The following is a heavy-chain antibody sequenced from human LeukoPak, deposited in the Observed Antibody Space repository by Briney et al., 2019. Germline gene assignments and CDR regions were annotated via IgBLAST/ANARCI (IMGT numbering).Heavy chain of an antibody. V-gene: IGHV4-30-4*08. J-gene: IGHJ3*02. D-gene: IGHD2-2*01. Sequence: SETLSLTCTVSGGSISSGDYYWSWIRQPPGKGLEWIGYIYYSGSTYYNPSLKSRVTISVDSSKNQFSLKLSSVTAADTAVYYCARGVGGYCSSTSCYRAFDIWGQGTMVTVSS. CDR1: GGSISSGDYY. CDR2: IYYSGST. CDR3: ARGVGGYCSSTSCYRAFDI.